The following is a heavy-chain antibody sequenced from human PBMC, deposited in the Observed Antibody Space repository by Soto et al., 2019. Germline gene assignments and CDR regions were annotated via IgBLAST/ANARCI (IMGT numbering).Heavy chain of an antibody. CDR3: ATDDYGIFPY. D-gene: IGHD3-10*01. CDR1: GYPFTTYY. Sequence: GASVKVSCKVSGYPFTTYYIHWVRQAPGQGLEWMGWIDPRSGGTAYEQKFQGRVTMTRDTSISTVYMDLSGLTSDDTALYYCATDDYGIFPYWGQGSLVTVSS. J-gene: IGHJ4*02. CDR2: IDPRSGGT. V-gene: IGHV1-2*02.